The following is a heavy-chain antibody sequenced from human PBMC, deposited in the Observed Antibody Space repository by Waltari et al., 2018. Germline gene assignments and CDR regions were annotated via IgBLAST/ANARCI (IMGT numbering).Heavy chain of an antibody. CDR1: GGTFSSYA. J-gene: IGHJ4*02. Sequence: QVQLVQSGAEVKKPGSSVKVSCKASGGTFSSYAISWVRQAPGQGLEWMGGIIPILCIANYAQKFQGRVTITADESTSTAYMELSSLRSEDTAVYYCARGVTGYDYIWGSYRYLPDYWGQGTLVTVSS. V-gene: IGHV1-69*04. CDR2: IIPILCIA. CDR3: ARGVTGYDYIWGSYRYLPDY. D-gene: IGHD3-16*02.